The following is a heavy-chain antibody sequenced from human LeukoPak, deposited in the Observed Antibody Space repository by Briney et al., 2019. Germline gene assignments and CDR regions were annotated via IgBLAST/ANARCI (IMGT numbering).Heavy chain of an antibody. D-gene: IGHD3-3*01. Sequence: PSETLSLTCTVPGGSISSYYWSWIRQPPGKGLEWIGYMYYSGRTNYNPSLKSRVAISINTSKNQFSLGLSSVTAADTAVYYCARGSDYGDYWGQGTLVTVSS. CDR3: ARGSDYGDY. CDR1: GGSISSYY. J-gene: IGHJ4*02. V-gene: IGHV4-59*01. CDR2: MYYSGRT.